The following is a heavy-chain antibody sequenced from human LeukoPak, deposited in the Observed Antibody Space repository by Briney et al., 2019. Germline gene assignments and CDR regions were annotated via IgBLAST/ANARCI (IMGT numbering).Heavy chain of an antibody. CDR3: ARINAPVATFDY. Sequence: SETLSLTCAVSGFSISSTYYGAWIRQTPGQGLEWIATITHSGNTYYISSLESRLTISLDTSKRHFSLRLTSVTAADTAVYYCARINAPVATFDYWGLGTLVAVSS. CDR1: GFSISSTYY. CDR2: ITHSGNT. V-gene: IGHV4-38-2*01. D-gene: IGHD2-21*01. J-gene: IGHJ4*02.